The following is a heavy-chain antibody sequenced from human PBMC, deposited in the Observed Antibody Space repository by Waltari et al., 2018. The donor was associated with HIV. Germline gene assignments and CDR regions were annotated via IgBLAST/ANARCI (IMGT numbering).Heavy chain of an antibody. CDR2: MWYDGSNK. CDR3: AREGGSSGQRVRYYYYGMDV. CDR1: GFTFSSYA. J-gene: IGHJ6*02. V-gene: IGHV3-33*01. Sequence: QVQVVESGGGVVQPGRSLRLSCAASGFTFSSYAMHWVRPAPGKGLEWGAVMWYDGSNKYYSDSVQCRFTISRDNSKNTLYLKMNSLRAEDTAVYYCAREGGSSGQRVRYYYYGMDVWGQGTTVTVSS. D-gene: IGHD3-22*01.